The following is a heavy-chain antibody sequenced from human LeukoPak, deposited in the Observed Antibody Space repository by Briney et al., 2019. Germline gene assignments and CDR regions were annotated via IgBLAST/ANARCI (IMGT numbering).Heavy chain of an antibody. Sequence: GGPLRLSCAASGFTFSRYAMSWVRQAPGKGLEWVAVMSGNGGTALYAGSVRGRFTISRDNSKNTLSLEMNSLRAEDTALYFCAKGDDGDWSAFDFWGQGTMVTVSS. J-gene: IGHJ3*01. CDR1: GFTFSRYA. CDR3: AKGDDGDWSAFDF. CDR2: MSGNGGTA. D-gene: IGHD4-17*01. V-gene: IGHV3-23*01.